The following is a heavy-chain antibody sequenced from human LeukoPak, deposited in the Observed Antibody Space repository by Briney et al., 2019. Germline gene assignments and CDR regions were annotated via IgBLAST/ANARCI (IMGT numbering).Heavy chain of an antibody. D-gene: IGHD4-17*01. CDR2: IIPIFGKA. CDR1: GGTFSRYA. J-gene: IGHJ4*02. Sequence: ASAKVCCKASGGTFSRYAISWVRQAPGQGLEWMGGIIPIFGKANYAQKFQGRVTITTDESTSTAYMELSSLRSEDTAVYYCARTVTSEGHFDYWGQGTLVTVSS. CDR3: ARTVTSEGHFDY. V-gene: IGHV1-69*05.